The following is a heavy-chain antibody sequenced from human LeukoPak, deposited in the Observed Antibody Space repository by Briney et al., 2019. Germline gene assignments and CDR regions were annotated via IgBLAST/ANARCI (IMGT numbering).Heavy chain of an antibody. J-gene: IGHJ4*02. D-gene: IGHD3-9*01. CDR3: ATYSYDILTGPAIDY. CDR1: GGSISSSSYY. V-gene: IGHV4-39*01. CDR2: IYYSGST. Sequence: PSETLSLTCTVSGGSISSSSYYWGWIRQPPGKGLEWIGSIYYSGSTYYNPSLKSRVTISVDTSKNQFSLKLSSVTAADTAVYYCATYSYDILTGPAIDYWGQGTLVTVSS.